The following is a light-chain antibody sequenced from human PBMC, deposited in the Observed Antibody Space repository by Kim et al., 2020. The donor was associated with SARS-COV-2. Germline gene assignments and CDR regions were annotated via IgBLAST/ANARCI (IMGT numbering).Light chain of an antibody. CDR1: SSDIGGYKY. V-gene: IGLV2-14*01. Sequence: QSALTQPASVPGSPGQSITISCTGTSSDIGGYKYVSWYQQHPGKAPKLMIYDVSKRPSGVANRFSGSKSGNTASLTISGLQAGDEADYYCSSYTSSSTYYVFGTGTKVTVL. J-gene: IGLJ1*01. CDR2: DVS. CDR3: SSYTSSSTYYV.